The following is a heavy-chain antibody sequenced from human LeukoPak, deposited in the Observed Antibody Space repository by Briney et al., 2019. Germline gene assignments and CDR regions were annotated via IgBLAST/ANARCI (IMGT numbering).Heavy chain of an antibody. CDR2: TSYDGINE. Sequence: GGSLRLSCVASGFTFGSYAMHWVRQAPGKGLEWVAITSYDGINEYADSVKGRFTISRDNSKNTLYLQLNSLRPEDTAMYYCARGRVVVTAIGEYWGQGTLVTVSS. V-gene: IGHV3-30-3*01. CDR1: GFTFGSYA. D-gene: IGHD2-21*02. CDR3: ARGRVVVTAIGEY. J-gene: IGHJ4*02.